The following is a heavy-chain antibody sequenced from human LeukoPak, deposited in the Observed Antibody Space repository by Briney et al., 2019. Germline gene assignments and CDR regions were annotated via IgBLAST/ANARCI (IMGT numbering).Heavy chain of an antibody. V-gene: IGHV3-48*04. D-gene: IGHD3-3*01. CDR1: GFDFSIYR. CDR2: IHLSGTPT. CDR3: AKDTGSPADAITMEDNAFDI. J-gene: IGHJ3*02. Sequence: GGSLRLSCAASGFDFSIYRMNWVRQAPGKGLEWVSYIHLSGTPTHYAEVAKGRFSISRDNAKNSLDLQMESLRAEDTAVYYCAKDTGSPADAITMEDNAFDIWGQGTMVTVSS.